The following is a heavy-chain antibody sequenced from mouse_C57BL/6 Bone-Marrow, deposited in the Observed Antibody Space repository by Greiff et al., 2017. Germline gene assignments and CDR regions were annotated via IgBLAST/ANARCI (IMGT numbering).Heavy chain of an antibody. CDR1: GYTFTSYW. V-gene: IGHV1-72*01. Sequence: VQLQQPGAELVKPGASVKLSCKASGYTFTSYWMHWVKQRPGRGLEWIGRLDPNSGGTKYNEKFKSKATLTVDKPSSTAYMQLRSLTSEDSAVYDCSHGSDCYGYFAVWGTGTTVTVSS. D-gene: IGHD1-1*02. CDR3: SHGSDCYGYFAV. J-gene: IGHJ1*03. CDR2: LDPNSGGT.